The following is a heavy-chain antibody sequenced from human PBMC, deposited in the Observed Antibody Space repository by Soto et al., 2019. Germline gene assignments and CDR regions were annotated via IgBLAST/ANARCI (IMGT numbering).Heavy chain of an antibody. Sequence: QVQLVESGGGVVQPGRSLRLSCAAFGFTFDDYSMHWVRQAPGKGLEWVALISYEGSNKYYADSVKGRFTISRDNAKNTLFLEVNSLRTEDTAVYYCSRPDIQSAWNDGFDIGGQGTMVTVSS. CDR1: GFTFDDYS. V-gene: IGHV3-30-3*01. J-gene: IGHJ3*02. CDR3: SRPDIQSAWNDGFDI. CDR2: ISYEGSNK. D-gene: IGHD1-1*01.